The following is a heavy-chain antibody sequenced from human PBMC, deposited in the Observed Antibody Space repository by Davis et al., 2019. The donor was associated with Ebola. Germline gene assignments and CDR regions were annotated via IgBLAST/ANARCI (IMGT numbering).Heavy chain of an antibody. CDR1: GFTFSRYA. V-gene: IGHV3-30-3*01. J-gene: IGHJ6*02. CDR3: ARDYYYYGMDV. CDR2: ISYDGSNN. Sequence: PGGSLRLSCAASGFTFSRYAMHWVRQAPGKGLEWVAVISYDGSNNYYADSLKGRFTFSRDHSKNTLYLQMNSLRAEDTAVYYCARDYYYYGMDVWGQGTTVTVSS.